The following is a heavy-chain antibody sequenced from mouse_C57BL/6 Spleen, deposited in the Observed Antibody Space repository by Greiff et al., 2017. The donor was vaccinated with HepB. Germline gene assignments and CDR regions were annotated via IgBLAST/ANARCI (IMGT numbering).Heavy chain of an antibody. V-gene: IGHV1-81*01. Sequence: QVQLQQSGAELARPGASVKLSCKASGYTFTSYGISWVKQRTGQGLEWIGEIYPRSGNTYYNEKFKGKATLTADKSSSTAYMELRSLTSEDSAVYFYARYYYVSKGYWGQVTTLTVSS. J-gene: IGHJ2*01. D-gene: IGHD1-1*01. CDR1: GYTFTSYG. CDR3: ARYYYVSKGY. CDR2: IYPRSGNT.